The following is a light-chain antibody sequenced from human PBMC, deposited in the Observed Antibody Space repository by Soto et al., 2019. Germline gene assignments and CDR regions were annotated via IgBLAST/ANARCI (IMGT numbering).Light chain of an antibody. CDR2: GAS. CDR3: QQYNNWPRIT. J-gene: IGKJ5*01. CDR1: QSINNN. V-gene: IGKV3-15*01. Sequence: EIVLTQSPGTLSLSPGERATLSCRASQSINNNVAWYQLKDGQVPRLLIYGASTRATDIPARFSGSGSGTEFTLTISSLQSEDFAVYYCQQYNNWPRITFGQGTRLEI.